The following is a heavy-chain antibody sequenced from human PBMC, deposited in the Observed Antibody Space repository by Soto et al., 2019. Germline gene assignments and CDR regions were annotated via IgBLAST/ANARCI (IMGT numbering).Heavy chain of an antibody. V-gene: IGHV4-31*03. Sequence: QVQLQESGPGLVKPSQTLSLTCTVSGGSISSGGYYWSWIRQHPGKGLEWIGYIYYSGSTYYNPSLKKRVTISVDTSKNQFSLKVSSVTAADTAVYYCARDAPGSYSSSRYGGLRWFDPWGQGTLVTVSS. D-gene: IGHD6-13*01. CDR2: IYYSGST. CDR3: ARDAPGSYSSSRYGGLRWFDP. J-gene: IGHJ5*02. CDR1: GGSISSGGYY.